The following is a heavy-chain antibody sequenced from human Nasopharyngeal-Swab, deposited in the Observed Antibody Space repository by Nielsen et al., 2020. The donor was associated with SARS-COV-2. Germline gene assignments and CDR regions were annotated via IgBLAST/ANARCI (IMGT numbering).Heavy chain of an antibody. V-gene: IGHV1-69*04. CDR2: IIPILGIA. D-gene: IGHD5-18*01. Sequence: SVKVSCKASGGTFSSYAISWVRQAPGQGLEWMGRIIPILGIANYAQKFQGRVTITADKSTSTAYMELSSLRSEDTAVYYCARGDSYGASWYFDLWGRGTLATVSS. CDR1: GGTFSSYA. CDR3: ARGDSYGASWYFDL. J-gene: IGHJ2*01.